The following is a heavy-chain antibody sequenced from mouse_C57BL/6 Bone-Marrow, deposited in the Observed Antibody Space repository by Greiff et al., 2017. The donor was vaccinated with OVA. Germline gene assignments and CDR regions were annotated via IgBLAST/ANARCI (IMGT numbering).Heavy chain of an antibody. CDR3: ARGAGSQVPHWYFDV. J-gene: IGHJ1*03. CDR1: GFTFSDFY. D-gene: IGHD1-1*01. V-gene: IGHV7-1*01. CDR2: SRNKANDYTT. Sequence: EVKLMESGGGLVQSGRSLRLSCAPSGFTFSDFYMEWVRQAPGKGLEWIAASRNKANDYTTEYSASVKGRFIVSRDTSQSILYLQMNALRAEDTAIYYCARGAGSQVPHWYFDVWGTGTTVTVSS.